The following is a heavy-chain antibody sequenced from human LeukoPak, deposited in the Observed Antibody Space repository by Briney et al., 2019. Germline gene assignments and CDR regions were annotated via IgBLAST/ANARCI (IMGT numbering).Heavy chain of an antibody. Sequence: VASVKVSCKASGYTFTSYDISWVRQAPGQGLEWMGWISACNGNTNYAQKLQGRVTMTTDTSTSTAYMELRSLRSDDTAVYYCAILLGDYYDSSGYYSPFDYWGQGTLVTVSS. CDR1: GYTFTSYD. CDR2: ISACNGNT. J-gene: IGHJ4*02. V-gene: IGHV1-18*01. CDR3: AILLGDYYDSSGYYSPFDY. D-gene: IGHD3-22*01.